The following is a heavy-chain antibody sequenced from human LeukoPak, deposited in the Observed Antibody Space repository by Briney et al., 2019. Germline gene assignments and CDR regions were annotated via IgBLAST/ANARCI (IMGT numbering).Heavy chain of an antibody. V-gene: IGHV3-23*01. Sequence: PGGSLRLSCAASGFTFSGHWMSWVRQAPGKGLEWVSAISGSGGSTYYADSVKGRFTISRDNSKNTLYLQMNSLRAEDTAVYYCAKGRDGDYVDYWGQGTLVTVSS. CDR2: ISGSGGST. CDR3: AKGRDGDYVDY. D-gene: IGHD4-17*01. CDR1: GFTFSGHW. J-gene: IGHJ4*02.